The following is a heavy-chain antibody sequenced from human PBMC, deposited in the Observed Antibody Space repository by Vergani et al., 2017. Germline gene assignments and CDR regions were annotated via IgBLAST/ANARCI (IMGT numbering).Heavy chain of an antibody. J-gene: IGHJ4*02. CDR3: SRGRGYSFGYSDY. CDR1: GFSFGDYA. D-gene: IGHD5-18*01. CDR2: IRNKAYGGTT. V-gene: IGHV3-49*04. Sequence: EVQLVESGGGLVPPGRSLRLSCAASGFSFGDYAMTWVRQAPGKGLEWVAFIRNKAYGGTTEYAASVKVRFTISRDDSKRLAYLQLSGLKTEDTAVYFCSRGRGYSFGYSDYWGQGNLVTVSS.